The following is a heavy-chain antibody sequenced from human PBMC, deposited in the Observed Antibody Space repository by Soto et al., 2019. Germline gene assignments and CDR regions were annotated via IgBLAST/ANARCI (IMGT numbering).Heavy chain of an antibody. CDR3: ARAGIWFGEEDYYYMDG. CDR2: IGTAGDT. V-gene: IGHV3-13*01. Sequence: GGSLRLSCAASGFTFSSYDMHWVRQATGKGLEWVSAIGTAGDTYYPGSVKGRFTISRENAKNSLYLQMNSLRAGDTAVHYCARAGIWFGEEDYYYMDGWGKGTTVTVSS. CDR1: GFTFSSYD. D-gene: IGHD3-10*01. J-gene: IGHJ6*03.